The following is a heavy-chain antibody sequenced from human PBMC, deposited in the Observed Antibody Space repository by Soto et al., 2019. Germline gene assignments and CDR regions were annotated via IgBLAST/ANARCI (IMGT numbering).Heavy chain of an antibody. CDR3: ARVDSGYDFAFDI. V-gene: IGHV1-46*03. CDR1: GYTFTSYY. Sequence: GASVKVSCKASGYTFTSYYMHWVRQAPGQGLEWMGIINPSGGSTSYAQKFQGRVTMTRDTSTSTVYMELSSLRSEDTAVYYCARVDSGYDFAFDIWGQGTMVTVS. CDR2: INPSGGST. D-gene: IGHD5-12*01. J-gene: IGHJ3*02.